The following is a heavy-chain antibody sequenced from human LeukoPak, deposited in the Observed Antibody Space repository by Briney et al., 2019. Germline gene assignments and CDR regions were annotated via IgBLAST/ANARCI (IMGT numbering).Heavy chain of an antibody. CDR1: GFTFSSYG. CDR2: IWYDGGNK. D-gene: IGHD5-12*01. Sequence: PGGSLRLSXAASGFTFSSYGMHWVRQAPGKGLEWVAVIWYDGGNKYYADSVKGRFTISRDNSKNTLYLQMNSLRAEDTAVYYCAKDNFIVATILGWYFDLWGRGTLVTVSS. V-gene: IGHV3-33*06. CDR3: AKDNFIVATILGWYFDL. J-gene: IGHJ2*01.